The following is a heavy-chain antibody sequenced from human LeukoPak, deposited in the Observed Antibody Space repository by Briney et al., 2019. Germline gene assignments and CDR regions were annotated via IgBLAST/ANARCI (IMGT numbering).Heavy chain of an antibody. J-gene: IGHJ5*02. CDR1: GFTFSSYA. Sequence: PGGSLRLSCAASGFTFSSYAMSWVRQAPGKGLEWVSAISGSGGSTYYADSVKGRFTISRDNAENSLFVQMNSLRAEDTAVYYCVKGGRTFDPWGQGTLVTVSS. D-gene: IGHD3-16*01. CDR2: ISGSGGST. CDR3: VKGGRTFDP. V-gene: IGHV3-23*01.